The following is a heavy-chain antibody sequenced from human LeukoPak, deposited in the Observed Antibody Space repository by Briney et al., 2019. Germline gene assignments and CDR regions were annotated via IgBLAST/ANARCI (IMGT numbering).Heavy chain of an antibody. V-gene: IGHV3-23*01. Sequence: GGSLRLSCAASGLTFSNYAMMWLRQAPGKVLEWVSAITGSGDWALYADSVKGRFTISRDNSKNTLYLQMSSLRAEDTAIYYCAKDPNGDYIGAFDIWGQGTMVTVSS. CDR3: AKDPNGDYIGAFDI. J-gene: IGHJ3*02. CDR1: GLTFSNYA. D-gene: IGHD4-17*01. CDR2: ITGSGDWA.